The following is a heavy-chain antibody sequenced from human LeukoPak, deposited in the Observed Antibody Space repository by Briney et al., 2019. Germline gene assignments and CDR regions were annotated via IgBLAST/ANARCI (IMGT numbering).Heavy chain of an antibody. D-gene: IGHD3-10*01. J-gene: IGHJ5*02. V-gene: IGHV4-28*05. Sequence: SETLSLTCEVSGYSIDSDNWWGWIRQPPGKGLEWIGYIFYSGNIYYNPSLKSRVTMSIDTFKNHFSLNLSSVTAVDTAVYYCARAYGSLLSDFFDPWGQGTLVTVSS. CDR1: GYSIDSDNW. CDR2: IFYSGNI. CDR3: ARAYGSLLSDFFDP.